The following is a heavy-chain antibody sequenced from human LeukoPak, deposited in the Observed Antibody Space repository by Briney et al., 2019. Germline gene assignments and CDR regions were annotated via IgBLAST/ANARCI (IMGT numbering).Heavy chain of an antibody. CDR1: GFTFSSYW. V-gene: IGHV3-21*01. CDR2: ISSSSSYI. CDR3: ARSGTRGAFDY. Sequence: GGSLRLSCAASGFTFSSYWMNWVRQAPGKGLEWVSSISSSSSYIYYADSVKGRFTISRDNAKNSLYLQMNSLRAEDTAVYYCARSGTRGAFDYWGQGTLVTVSS. D-gene: IGHD3-10*01. J-gene: IGHJ4*02.